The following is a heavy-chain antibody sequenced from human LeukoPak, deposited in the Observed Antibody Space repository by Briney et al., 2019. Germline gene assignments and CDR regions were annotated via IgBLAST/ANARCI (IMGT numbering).Heavy chain of an antibody. CDR1: GFTVSSNY. J-gene: IGHJ4*02. CDR2: IYSGDTT. D-gene: IGHD3-10*01. CDR3: ARVRELLWFGELSNFDY. Sequence: QPGGSLRLSCAASGFTVSSNYMGWVRQAPGKGLEWVSVIYSGDTTYYADSVKGRFTISRDNSKNTLFLQMNSLRAEDTAVYYCARVRELLWFGELSNFDYWGQGTLVTVSS. V-gene: IGHV3-66*01.